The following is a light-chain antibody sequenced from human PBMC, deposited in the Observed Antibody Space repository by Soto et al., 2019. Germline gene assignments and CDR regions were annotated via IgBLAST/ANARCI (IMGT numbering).Light chain of an antibody. Sequence: QSVLTQPASVSGSPGQSITISCTGTSSDVGSYNLVSWYQQHPGKAPKLMIYEGSKRPSGVSNRFSGSKSGNTASLTISELQAEDEADYYCCSYAGSSTFDVVFGGGTKLTVL. CDR3: CSYAGSSTFDVV. CDR2: EGS. CDR1: SSDVGSYNL. J-gene: IGLJ2*01. V-gene: IGLV2-23*03.